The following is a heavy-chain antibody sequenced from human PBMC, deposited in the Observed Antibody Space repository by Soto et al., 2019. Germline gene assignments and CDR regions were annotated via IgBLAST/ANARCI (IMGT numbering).Heavy chain of an antibody. Sequence: EVQLVESGGGLVQPGGSLRLSCAASGFTFSSYWMSWVRQAPGKGLEWVANIKQDGGEKYYVDSVKGRFTISRDNAKNSLYLQMTSLRAQDTGVYYCARDGGWCVDYFYGMGVWGQGNTVPVFS. CDR1: GFTFSSYW. CDR2: IKQDGGEK. J-gene: IGHJ6*02. CDR3: ARDGGWCVDYFYGMGV. V-gene: IGHV3-7*01. D-gene: IGHD6-19*01.